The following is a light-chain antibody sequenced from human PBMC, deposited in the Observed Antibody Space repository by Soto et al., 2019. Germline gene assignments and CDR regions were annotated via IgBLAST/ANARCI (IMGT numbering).Light chain of an antibody. J-gene: IGKJ4*01. CDR2: DSS. CDR1: QSISNS. V-gene: IGKV3-11*01. Sequence: EIVLTQSPATLSLSPGERATLSCRASQSISNSLAWYQEKPGQAPRLLIYDSSNRATGIPPRFSGSGSGTEFTLTISSREPEDFAIYYCQQRNSWYPPTFGGGTRVEI. CDR3: QQRNSWYPPT.